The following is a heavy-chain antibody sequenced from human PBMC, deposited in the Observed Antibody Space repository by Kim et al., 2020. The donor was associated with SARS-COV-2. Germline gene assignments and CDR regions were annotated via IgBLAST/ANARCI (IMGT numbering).Heavy chain of an antibody. J-gene: IGHJ4*02. CDR3: AKDERGYSYGQFDY. CDR2: IWYDGSNK. Sequence: GGSLRLSCAASGFTFSSYAMHWVRQAPGKGLEWVAVIWYDGSNKYYADSVKGRFTISRDNSKNTLYLQMNSLRAEDTAVYYCAKDERGYSYGQFDYWGQGTLVTVSS. CDR1: GFTFSSYA. V-gene: IGHV3-33*06. D-gene: IGHD5-18*01.